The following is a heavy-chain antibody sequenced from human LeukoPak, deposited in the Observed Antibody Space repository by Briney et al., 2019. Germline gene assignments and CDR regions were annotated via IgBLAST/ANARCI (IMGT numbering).Heavy chain of an antibody. Sequence: PGGSLTLSCAGSGFTFSSYAMSWVRQAPRQGLEWVSVISDSGDYTSYADSVRGRFTISRDNSRNTLYLQMISLRPEDTAVYYCAKGTSIGKYCTNGVCSPFDYWGRGTLVTVSS. CDR1: GFTFSSYA. CDR3: AKGTSIGKYCTNGVCSPFDY. CDR2: ISDSGDYT. J-gene: IGHJ4*02. V-gene: IGHV3-23*01. D-gene: IGHD2-8*01.